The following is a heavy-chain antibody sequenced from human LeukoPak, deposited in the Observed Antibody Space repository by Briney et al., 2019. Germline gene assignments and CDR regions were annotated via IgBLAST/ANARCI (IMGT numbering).Heavy chain of an antibody. CDR2: INTGGSGT. Sequence: PGGSLRLSCAASGFTFRNAWMHWVRQAPGKGLLWVSRINTGGSGTTYADSVKGRFTISRDNAKNTLYLQMNSLRADDTAVYYCARGRVSGGYYLDYWGQGTLVTVSS. CDR3: ARGRVSGGYYLDY. J-gene: IGHJ4*02. D-gene: IGHD3-22*01. CDR1: GFTFRNAW. V-gene: IGHV3-74*01.